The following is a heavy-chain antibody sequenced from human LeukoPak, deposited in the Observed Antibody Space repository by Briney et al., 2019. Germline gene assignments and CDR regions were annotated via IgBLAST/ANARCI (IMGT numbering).Heavy chain of an antibody. CDR3: ARIRFLEANYYYYGMDV. CDR1: GYTFTSYA. Sequence: GASVKVSCKASGYTFTSYAMHWVRQAPGQRLEWMGWINAGNGNTKYSQKFQGRVTITRDTSASTAYMELSSLRSEDTAVYYCARIRFLEANYYYYGMDVWGQGTTVTVSS. V-gene: IGHV1-3*01. CDR2: INAGNGNT. D-gene: IGHD3-3*01. J-gene: IGHJ6*02.